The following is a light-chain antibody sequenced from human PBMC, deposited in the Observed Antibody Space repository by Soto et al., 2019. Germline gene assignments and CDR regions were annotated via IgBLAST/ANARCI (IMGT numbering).Light chain of an antibody. CDR3: QQYGGAPPHT. CDR2: GAS. Sequence: EIIMAQSPATLSVSPGERATLSCRASQSIAGNLAWYQQKPGQAPRLLIYGASTRATGIPARFSGSGSGTEFTLTISSLQSEDFAVYYCQQYGGAPPHTFGQGTKLEIK. V-gene: IGKV3-15*01. CDR1: QSIAGN. J-gene: IGKJ2*01.